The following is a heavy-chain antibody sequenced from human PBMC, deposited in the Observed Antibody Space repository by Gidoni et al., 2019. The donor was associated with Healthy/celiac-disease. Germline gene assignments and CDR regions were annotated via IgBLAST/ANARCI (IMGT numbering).Heavy chain of an antibody. V-gene: IGHV4-39*01. CDR3: AMMAGFRAAAGTLIFFDY. CDR1: GGSITSSSYN. J-gene: IGHJ4*02. Sequence: QLQLKESGPGLVKPSETLSPTGTVAGGSITSSSYNWGWIRQPPGKGLDWIGSIYYSGSTYYNPSLKSRVTISVATSKNQFSRKLSSVTAADTAVYYCAMMAGFRAAAGTLIFFDYWGQGTLVTVSS. CDR2: IYYSGST. D-gene: IGHD6-13*01.